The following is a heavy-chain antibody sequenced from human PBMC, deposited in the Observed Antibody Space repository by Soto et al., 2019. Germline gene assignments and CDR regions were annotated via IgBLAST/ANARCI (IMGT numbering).Heavy chain of an antibody. Sequence: QVQLVQSGAEVKKPGSSVKVSCKASGGTFSSYTISWVRQAPGQGLEWMGRIIPILGIANYAQKFPGRVTITAGKSASTTYMEVRSLRAEHTAVYYCARECSSTSCYAYHWGQGTLVTVS. CDR1: GGTFSSYT. J-gene: IGHJ5*02. D-gene: IGHD2-2*01. V-gene: IGHV1-69*08. CDR2: IIPILGIA. CDR3: ARECSSTSCYAYH.